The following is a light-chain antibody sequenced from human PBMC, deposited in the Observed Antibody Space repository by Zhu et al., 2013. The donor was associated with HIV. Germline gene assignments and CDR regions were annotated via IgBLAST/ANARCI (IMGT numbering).Light chain of an antibody. CDR3: QQYGSSLT. J-gene: IGKJ4*01. V-gene: IGKV3-20*01. CDR1: QSVSSN. Sequence: EIVMTQSPATLSVSPGERATLSCRASQSVSSNLAWYQQKPGQAPRLLIYGASSRVTGIPDRFSGSGSGTDFTLTISRLEPEDFAVYYCQQYGSSLTFGGGTKVEIK. CDR2: GAS.